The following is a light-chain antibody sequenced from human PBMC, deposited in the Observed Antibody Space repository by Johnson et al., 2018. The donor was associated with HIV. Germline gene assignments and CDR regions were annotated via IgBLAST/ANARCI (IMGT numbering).Light chain of an antibody. CDR3: GTWDSSLSVDNYV. CDR1: SSNIGKNY. Sequence: QAVLTQPPSVSAAPGQKVTISCSGSSSNIGKNYVSWYQQLPGTAPKLLIYDNNKRPSGIPDRFSGSKSDTSANLGITGLQTGDEADYYCGTWDSSLSVDNYVLGTGTKVTVL. V-gene: IGLV1-51*01. J-gene: IGLJ1*01. CDR2: DNN.